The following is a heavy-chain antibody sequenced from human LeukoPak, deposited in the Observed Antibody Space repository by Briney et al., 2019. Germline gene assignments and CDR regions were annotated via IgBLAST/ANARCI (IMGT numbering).Heavy chain of an antibody. J-gene: IGHJ1*01. Sequence: PGRSLRLSCAASGFTFDDYAMHWVRHAPGKGLEWVSGISWNSGSIGYADSVKGRFTISRDNAKNSLYLQMNSLRAEDTALYYCAKAPLAYCGGDCSRGQYFQHWGQGTLVTVSS. CDR3: AKAPLAYCGGDCSRGQYFQH. V-gene: IGHV3-9*01. CDR2: ISWNSGSI. CDR1: GFTFDDYA. D-gene: IGHD2-21*02.